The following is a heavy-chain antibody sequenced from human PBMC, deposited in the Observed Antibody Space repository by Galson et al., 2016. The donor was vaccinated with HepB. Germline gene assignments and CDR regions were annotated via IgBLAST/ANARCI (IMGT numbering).Heavy chain of an antibody. Sequence: ETLSLTCAVSGGSINNRNWWSWVRQAPGKGLEWVSGISGSGNKTYYADSVRGRFTISRDNSKNTLYLQINRLRTEDTAVYYCANTGGLGYWGRGTLVTVSS. D-gene: IGHD3-10*01. V-gene: IGHV3-23*01. J-gene: IGHJ4*02. CDR1: GGSINNRN. CDR3: ANTGGLGY. CDR2: ISGSGNKT.